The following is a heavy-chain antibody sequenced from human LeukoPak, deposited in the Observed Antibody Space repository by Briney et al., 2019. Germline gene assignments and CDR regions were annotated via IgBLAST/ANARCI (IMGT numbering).Heavy chain of an antibody. CDR3: ATFFDFWFGP. Sequence: TSGTLSLTCTVSGVSVSSGSYFWSWIRQPPGEGPQWIGYIYHDGSTNYSPSLRSRVSISVDTSKNQFSLKLSSVTTADTAVYFCATFFDFWFGPWGQGTQVTVSS. D-gene: IGHD5/OR15-5a*01. J-gene: IGHJ5*02. CDR2: IYHDGST. V-gene: IGHV4-61*01. CDR1: GVSVSSGSYF.